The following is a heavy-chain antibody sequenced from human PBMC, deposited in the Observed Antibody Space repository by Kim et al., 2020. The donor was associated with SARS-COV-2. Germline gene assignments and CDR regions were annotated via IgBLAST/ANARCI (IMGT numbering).Heavy chain of an antibody. CDR2: ISYDGSNK. V-gene: IGHV3-30-3*01. Sequence: GGSLRLSCAASGFTFSSYAMHWVRQAPGKGLEWVSVISYDGSNKYYADSVKGRFTISRDNSKNTLYLQMNSLRAEDTAVYYCARVHCSSTSCYRAFDIWGHGKMVSASS. J-gene: IGHJ3*02. CDR3: ARVHCSSTSCYRAFDI. CDR1: GFTFSSYA. D-gene: IGHD2-2*01.